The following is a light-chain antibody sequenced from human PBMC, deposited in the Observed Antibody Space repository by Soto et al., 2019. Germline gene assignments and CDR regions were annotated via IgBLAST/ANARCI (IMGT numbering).Light chain of an antibody. CDR3: LHRYNWPLT. V-gene: IGKV3-11*01. CDR1: QSISSY. CDR2: DAS. J-gene: IGKJ4*01. Sequence: DIVLTQSPATVSLSPGDRATLSCRASQSISSYLAWYQRKPGQAPRLLISDASNRATGIPARFSGSGSGTDFTLTISSLEPEDFAVYYCLHRYNWPLTFGGGTKVEI.